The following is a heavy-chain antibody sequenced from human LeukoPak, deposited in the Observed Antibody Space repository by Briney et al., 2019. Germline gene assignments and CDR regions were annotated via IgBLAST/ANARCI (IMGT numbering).Heavy chain of an antibody. CDR3: ARDQQDSFDP. CDR1: GGSISGYY. D-gene: IGHD3/OR15-3a*01. Sequence: SETLSLTCTVSGGSISGYYWSWIRQPAGKGLEWIGHIYSSGSSSYNPSLKSRLTMSVDTSKNQFSLNLSSVTAADTAVYYCARDQQDSFDPWGQGTLVTVSS. J-gene: IGHJ5*02. V-gene: IGHV4-4*07. CDR2: IYSSGSS.